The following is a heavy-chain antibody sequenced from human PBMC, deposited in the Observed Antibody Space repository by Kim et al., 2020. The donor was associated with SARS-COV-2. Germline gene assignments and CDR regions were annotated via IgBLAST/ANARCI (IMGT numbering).Heavy chain of an antibody. CDR1: GFTFSSYA. D-gene: IGHD3-3*02. J-gene: IGHJ3*02. Sequence: GGSLRLSCAASGFTFSSYAMHWVRQAPGKGLEWVAVISYDGSNKYYADSVKGRFTISRDNSKNTLYLQMNSLRAEDTAVYYCARSLAPPDAFDIWGQGTMVTVSS. CDR3: ARSLAPPDAFDI. V-gene: IGHV3-30-3*01. CDR2: ISYDGSNK.